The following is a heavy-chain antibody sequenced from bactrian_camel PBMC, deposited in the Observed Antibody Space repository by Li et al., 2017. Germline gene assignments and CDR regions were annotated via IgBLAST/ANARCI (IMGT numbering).Heavy chain of an antibody. CDR3: ATGGSMGWVHADY. CDR1: GFTGFTFTSNT. D-gene: IGHD5*01. Sequence: DVQLVESGGGLVQPGGSLRLSCVASGFTGFTFTSNTMSWVRQAPGKGLEWVSAIGWSGDSTNYADSVKGQFTISRDNAKNTVYLQMNSLKPEDTAVYYCATGGSMGWVHADYWGQGTQVTVS. J-gene: IGHJ4*01. V-gene: IGHV3S40*01. CDR2: IGWSGDST.